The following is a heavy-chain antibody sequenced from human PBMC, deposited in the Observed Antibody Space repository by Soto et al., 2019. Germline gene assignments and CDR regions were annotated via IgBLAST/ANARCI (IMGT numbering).Heavy chain of an antibody. Sequence: TLSGAPCGGTASSYRRTSAHQPPAQGLEWVANIKQDGSEKYYVVSVKGRFTISRDNAKNSLYLQMNSLRAEDMAVYYCARNRSPDA. CDR3: ARNRSPDA. J-gene: IGHJ3*01. CDR1: GGTASSYR. CDR2: IKQDGSEK. V-gene: IGHV3-7*01.